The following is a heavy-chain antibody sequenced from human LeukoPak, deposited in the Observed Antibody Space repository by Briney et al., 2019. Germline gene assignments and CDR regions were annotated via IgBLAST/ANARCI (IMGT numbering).Heavy chain of an antibody. CDR3: ARDGGYVYYDFWSGPRLNDAFDI. CDR2: ISAYNGNT. J-gene: IGHJ3*02. D-gene: IGHD3-3*01. V-gene: IGHV1-18*01. Sequence: ASVKVSCKASGYTFTSYGISWVRQAPGQGLEWMGWISAYNGNTNYAQQLQGRVTMTTDTSTSTAYMELRSLRSDDTAVYYCARDGGYVYYDFWSGPRLNDAFDIWGQGTMVTVSS. CDR1: GYTFTSYG.